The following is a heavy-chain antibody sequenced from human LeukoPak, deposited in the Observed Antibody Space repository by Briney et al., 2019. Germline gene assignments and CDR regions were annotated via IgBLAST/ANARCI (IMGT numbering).Heavy chain of an antibody. CDR1: GYSISSGYF. Sequence: SETLSLTCTVSGYSISSGYFWGWIRQTPGTGLEWIGSLSHSGNSHYNPSLQSRVAISIDTSKKQFSLNLSSVTATDTAVYYCARAERTGYSYGYYFDYWGQGTLVTVSS. CDR3: ARAERTGYSYGYYFDY. D-gene: IGHD5-18*01. CDR2: LSHSGNS. J-gene: IGHJ4*02. V-gene: IGHV4-38-2*02.